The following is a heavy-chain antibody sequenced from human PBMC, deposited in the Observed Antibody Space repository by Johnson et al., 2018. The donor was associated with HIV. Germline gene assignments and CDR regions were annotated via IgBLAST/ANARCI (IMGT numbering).Heavy chain of an antibody. J-gene: IGHJ3*02. CDR2: IKQDGSEK. CDR3: ARDPPGTTAGAFDI. Sequence: VQLVESGGGLVQPGGSLRLSCAASKLTFSNYAMSWVRQAPGKGLEWVANIKQDGSEKYYVDSVKGRFTISKDNAKNSLYLQMNSLRAEDTAVYYCARDPPGTTAGAFDIWGQGTMVTVSS. CDR1: KLTFSNYA. V-gene: IGHV3-7*01. D-gene: IGHD1-7*01.